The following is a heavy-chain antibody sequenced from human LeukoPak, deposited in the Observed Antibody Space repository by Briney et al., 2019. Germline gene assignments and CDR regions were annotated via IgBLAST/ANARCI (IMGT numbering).Heavy chain of an antibody. V-gene: IGHV1-2*02. CDR2: INPNSGGT. CDR3: ARDHDNSDEWFGESSSFDY. D-gene: IGHD3-10*01. Sequence: GASVKVSCKASGYTFTGYYMHWVRQAPGQGLEWMGWINPNSGGTNYAQKFQGRVTMTRDTSISTAYMELSRLRSDDTAVYYCARDHDNSDEWFGESSSFDYWGQGTLVTVSS. J-gene: IGHJ4*02. CDR1: GYTFTGYY.